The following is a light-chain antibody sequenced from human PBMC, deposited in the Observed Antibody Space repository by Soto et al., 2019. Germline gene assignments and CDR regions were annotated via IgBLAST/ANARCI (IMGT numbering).Light chain of an antibody. Sequence: EIVMTQSPATLSVSIGDRATLSCRASQSVSSNLAWYQQKPGQAPRLLIYGASTRATGIPARFSGSGSGTEFTLTISSLQSEDFAVYYCQQYNNWPQTFGQGTKVDI. J-gene: IGKJ1*01. V-gene: IGKV3-15*01. CDR1: QSVSSN. CDR3: QQYNNWPQT. CDR2: GAS.